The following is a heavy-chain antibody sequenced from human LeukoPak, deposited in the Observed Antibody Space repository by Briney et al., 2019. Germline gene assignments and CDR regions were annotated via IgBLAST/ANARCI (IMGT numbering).Heavy chain of an antibody. V-gene: IGHV3-23*01. Sequence: PSETLSLTCAVYGGSFSGYYWSWVRQAPGKGLEWVSAISGSGGSTYYADSVKGRFTISRDNSKNTLYLQMNSLRAEDTAVYYCAKASRLVSLFFDYWGQGTLVTVSS. CDR1: GGSFSGYY. CDR2: ISGSGGST. CDR3: AKASRLVSLFFDY. D-gene: IGHD2-15*01. J-gene: IGHJ4*02.